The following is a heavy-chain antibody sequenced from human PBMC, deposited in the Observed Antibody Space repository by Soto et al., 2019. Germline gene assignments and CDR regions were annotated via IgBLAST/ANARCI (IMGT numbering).Heavy chain of an antibody. J-gene: IGHJ4*02. V-gene: IGHV4-59*01. CDR1: GGSISSYY. CDR2: IYYSGST. D-gene: IGHD5-12*01. Sequence: SETLSLTCTVSGGSISSYYWSWIRQPPGKGLEWIGYIYYSGSTNYNPSLKSRVTISVDTSKNQFSLKLSSVTAADTAVYYCAREGGYGGYFAYWGQGTLVTVSS. CDR3: AREGGYGGYFAY.